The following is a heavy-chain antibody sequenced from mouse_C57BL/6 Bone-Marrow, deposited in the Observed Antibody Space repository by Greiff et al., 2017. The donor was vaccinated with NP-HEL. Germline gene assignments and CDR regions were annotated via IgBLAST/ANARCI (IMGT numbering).Heavy chain of an antibody. J-gene: IGHJ2*01. V-gene: IGHV5-6*02. Sequence: EVNVVESGGDLVKPGGSLKLSCAASGFTFSSYGMSWVRQTPDKRLEWVATISSGGSYTYYPDSVKGRFTISRDNAKNTLYLQMSSLKSEDTAMYYCARRELGRDFDYWGQGTTLTVSS. CDR2: ISSGGSYT. CDR3: ARRELGRDFDY. D-gene: IGHD4-1*01. CDR1: GFTFSSYG.